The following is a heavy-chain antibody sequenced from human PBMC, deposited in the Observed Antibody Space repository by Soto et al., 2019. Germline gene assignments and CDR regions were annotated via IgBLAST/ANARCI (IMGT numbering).Heavy chain of an antibody. V-gene: IGHV1-46*01. D-gene: IGHD5-12*01. Sequence: ASVKVSCKASGYTFTSYYMHWVRQAPGQGLEWMGIINPSGGSTSYAQKFQGRVTMTRDTSTSTVYMELSSLRSEDTAVYYCARDLHEATIWNWFDPWGQGTLVTVSS. J-gene: IGHJ5*02. CDR3: ARDLHEATIWNWFDP. CDR1: GYTFTSYY. CDR2: INPSGGST.